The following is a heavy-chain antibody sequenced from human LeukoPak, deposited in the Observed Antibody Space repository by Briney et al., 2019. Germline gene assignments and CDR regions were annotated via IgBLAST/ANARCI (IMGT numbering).Heavy chain of an antibody. J-gene: IGHJ1*01. V-gene: IGHV4-30-2*01. CDR3: ARGGGGTFGVVLEYFQH. Sequence: PSETLSLTCTVSGDSINSIGYYWSWIRQPPGKGLEWIGYIYHSGSANYNPSLKSRVTISIDMSKNQFSLNLNSVTAADTAVYYCARGGGGTFGVVLEYFQHWGQGTLVTVSS. CDR2: IYHSGSA. D-gene: IGHD3-3*01. CDR1: GDSINSIGYY.